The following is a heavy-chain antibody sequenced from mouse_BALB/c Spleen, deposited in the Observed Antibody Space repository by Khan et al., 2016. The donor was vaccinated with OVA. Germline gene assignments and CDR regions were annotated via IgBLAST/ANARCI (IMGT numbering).Heavy chain of an antibody. Sequence: QVQLKESGPGLVAPSQSLSITCTISGFSLTNYGVHWVRQPPGKGLEWLVVIWSDGSTTYNSALKSRLSISKDNSKSQVFLKMNSLQTDDTAMYYCVRQPYYRYYLMDYWGQGTSVTVSS. J-gene: IGHJ4*01. CDR3: VRQPYYRYYLMDY. D-gene: IGHD2-10*01. V-gene: IGHV2-6-1*01. CDR2: IWSDGST. CDR1: GFSLTNYG.